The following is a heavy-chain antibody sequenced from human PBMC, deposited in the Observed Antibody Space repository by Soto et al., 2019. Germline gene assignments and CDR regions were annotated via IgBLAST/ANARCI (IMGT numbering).Heavy chain of an antibody. CDR1: GLIVSSNF. Sequence: EVQLVESGGGLVQPGGSLRLSCAASGLIVSSNFMSWVRQAPGKGLEWVSVIYSGGTTYYADSVRGRFTISRDNPQNTVYLQMSSLSAEDTAVYYCARNEGEYWRGYYKGHFDDWGQGTLVTVSS. CDR2: IYSGGTT. J-gene: IGHJ4*02. D-gene: IGHD3-3*01. CDR3: ARNEGEYWRGYYKGHFDD. V-gene: IGHV3-66*01.